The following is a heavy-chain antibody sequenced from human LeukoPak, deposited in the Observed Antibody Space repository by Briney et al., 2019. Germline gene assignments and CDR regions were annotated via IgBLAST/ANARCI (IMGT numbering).Heavy chain of an antibody. V-gene: IGHV1-24*01. CDR3: ATWAPTSSGYFDY. Sequence: ASVKVSCKVSGYTLTELSMHWVRQAPGKGLEWMGGFDPEDGETIYAQKFQGRVTMTEDTSTDTAYMDLSSLRSEDTAVYYCATWAPTSSGYFDYWGQGTLVTVSS. D-gene: IGHD3-10*01. CDR1: GYTLTELS. J-gene: IGHJ4*02. CDR2: FDPEDGET.